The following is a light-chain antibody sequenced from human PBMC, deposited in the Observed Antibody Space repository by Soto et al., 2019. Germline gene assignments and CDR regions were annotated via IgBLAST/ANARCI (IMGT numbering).Light chain of an antibody. V-gene: IGKV3-11*01. CDR1: RSITNS. CDR2: DAS. CDR3: QQRSNWPSVT. J-gene: IGKJ4*01. Sequence: ESVLTQSPATLSLSPGDRATLSCRASRSITNSLAWYRHQPGQPPRLLIYDASKRATGIPARFIGSGSGTHFTLTSSSREPEDFGLYYCQQRSNWPSVTFGGGTKVEIK.